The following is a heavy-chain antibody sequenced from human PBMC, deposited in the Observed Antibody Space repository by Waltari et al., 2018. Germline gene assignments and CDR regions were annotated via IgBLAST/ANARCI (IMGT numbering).Heavy chain of an antibody. V-gene: IGHV4-61*02. CDR2: FSTTGST. D-gene: IGHD4-17*01. Sequence: QVQLQESGPGLVRPSQTLSLPCTVPGASLGSGRFSWSWLRQPAGQGLEWVGRFSTTGSTNYNPSLKSRVTISIDASKNHFYLRLSSVTAADTAVYYCGRNFGDYAPIDYWGQGTLVTVSS. CDR1: GASLGSGRFS. J-gene: IGHJ4*02. CDR3: GRNFGDYAPIDY.